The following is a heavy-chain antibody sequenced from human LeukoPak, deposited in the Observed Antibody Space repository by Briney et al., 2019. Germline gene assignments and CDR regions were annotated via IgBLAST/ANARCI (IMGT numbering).Heavy chain of an antibody. CDR3: ARDEGLGITMVRGPIDY. CDR1: GFTFSSYS. V-gene: IGHV3-21*01. CDR2: ISSSSSYI. Sequence: GGSLRLSCAASGFTFSSYSMNWVRQAPGKGLEWVSSISSSSSYIYYADSVKGRFTISRDNAKNSLYLQMNSLRAEDTAVYYCARDEGLGITMVRGPIDYWGQGTLVTVSS. D-gene: IGHD3-10*01. J-gene: IGHJ4*02.